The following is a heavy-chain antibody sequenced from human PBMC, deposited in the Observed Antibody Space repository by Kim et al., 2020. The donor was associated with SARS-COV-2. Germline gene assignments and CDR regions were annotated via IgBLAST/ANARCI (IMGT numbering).Heavy chain of an antibody. J-gene: IGHJ4*02. CDR3: TTRGYYDILTGYGYFDY. V-gene: IGHV3-15*01. D-gene: IGHD3-9*01. Sequence: VKGRFTNSRDDSKNTLYLQMNSLKTEDTAVYYCTTRGYYDILTGYGYFDYWGQGTLVTVSS.